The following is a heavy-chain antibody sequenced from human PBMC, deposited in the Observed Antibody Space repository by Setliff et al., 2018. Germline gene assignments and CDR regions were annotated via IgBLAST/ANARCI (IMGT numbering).Heavy chain of an antibody. J-gene: IGHJ3*02. CDR1: GFTFSGSA. V-gene: IGHV3-73*01. D-gene: IGHD6-13*01. CDR2: IRSKSDSYAT. Sequence: PGESLKISCAASGFTFSGSAMYWVRQASGKGLEWVGRIRSKSDSYATIYAASVRGRFTISRDDSKNTAYLQMNSLKTEDTAVYYCAAAPAGSDVFDMWGQGTMVTVSS. CDR3: AAAPAGSDVFDM.